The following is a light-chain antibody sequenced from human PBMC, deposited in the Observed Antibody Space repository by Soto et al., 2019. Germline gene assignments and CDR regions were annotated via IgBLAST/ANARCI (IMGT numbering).Light chain of an antibody. J-gene: IGKJ4*01. CDR1: QGVNTD. CDR2: AAS. Sequence: DIQMTQSPSSVSASVGDRVTITCRASQGVNTDLGWYQQKPGKAPKRLIYAASRLQSGVPSRFSGSGSGTEFTLTISSLQPEDFASYYCLQHYSSPLTFGGGTRVEIK. CDR3: LQHYSSPLT. V-gene: IGKV1-17*01.